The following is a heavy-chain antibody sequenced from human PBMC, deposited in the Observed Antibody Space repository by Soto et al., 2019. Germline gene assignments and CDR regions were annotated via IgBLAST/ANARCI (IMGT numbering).Heavy chain of an antibody. CDR3: ARGVGYSGSSWLVHFDC. V-gene: IGHV3-11*01. CDR2: ISRSGSTI. CDR1: GFTFSDYY. Sequence: QVQLVESGGGLDKPGGSLRLSCAASGFTFSDYYMSWIRQAPGKGLEWVSYISRSGSTIYYADSVKGGFPISRDNAKNSLYLQMNSLGAEDTAVCYCARGVGYSGSSWLVHFDCWGQGTLVTVSS. D-gene: IGHD1-26*01. J-gene: IGHJ4*02.